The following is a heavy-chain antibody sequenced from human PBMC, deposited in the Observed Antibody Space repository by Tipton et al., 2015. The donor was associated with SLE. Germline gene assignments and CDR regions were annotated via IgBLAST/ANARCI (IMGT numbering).Heavy chain of an antibody. D-gene: IGHD6-13*01. CDR2: IYYSGST. CDR1: GGSISSSSYY. V-gene: IGHV4-39*07. J-gene: IGHJ4*02. Sequence: LRLSCTVSGGSISSSSYYWGWIRQPPGKGLEWIGSIYYSGSTHYNPSLKSRVTISVDTSKNQFSLKLSSVTAADTAVYYCARRRRYSSSWSEVGYFDYWGQGTLVTVSS. CDR3: ARRRRYSSSWSEVGYFDY.